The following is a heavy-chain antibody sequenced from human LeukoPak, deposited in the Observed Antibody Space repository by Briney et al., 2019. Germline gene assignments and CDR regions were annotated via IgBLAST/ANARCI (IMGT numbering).Heavy chain of an antibody. CDR1: GFTFSSYW. Sequence: GGSLRLSCAASGFTFSSYWMSWVRQAPGKGLEWGANIKQDGSEKYYVDSVKGRFTISRDNAKNSLYLQMNSLRAEDTAVYYCASPPYDFWSGYLGYWGQGTLVTVSS. CDR2: IKQDGSEK. J-gene: IGHJ4*02. V-gene: IGHV3-7*01. CDR3: ASPPYDFWSGYLGY. D-gene: IGHD3-3*01.